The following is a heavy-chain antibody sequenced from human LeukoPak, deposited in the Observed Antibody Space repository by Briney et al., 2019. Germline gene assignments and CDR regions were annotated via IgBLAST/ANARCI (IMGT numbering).Heavy chain of an antibody. V-gene: IGHV1-69*02. CDR2: IIPILGIA. Sequence: ASVKVFCKASGGTFSSYTISWVRQAPGQGLEWMGRIIPILGIANYAQKFQGRVTITADKSTSTAYMELSSLRSEDTAVYYCARTLPYSSSSFDYFDYWGQGTLVTVSS. CDR1: GGTFSSYT. J-gene: IGHJ4*02. D-gene: IGHD6-6*01. CDR3: ARTLPYSSSSFDYFDY.